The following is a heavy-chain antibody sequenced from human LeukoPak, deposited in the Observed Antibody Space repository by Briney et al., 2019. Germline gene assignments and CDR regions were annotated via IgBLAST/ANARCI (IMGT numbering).Heavy chain of an antibody. CDR1: GFTFSSFA. CDR3: AKNRGHCVDGVCHNYYYMDV. D-gene: IGHD2-8*02. CDR2: VSGSAGRT. J-gene: IGHJ6*03. Sequence: GGSLRLSCAASGFTFSSFAMTWVRQAPGKGLEWVSTVSGSAGRTDYADSVKGRFAISRDNLKNTLYLQMNGLRAEDTAVYYCAKNRGHCVDGVCHNYYYMDVWGRGTTVTVSS. V-gene: IGHV3-23*01.